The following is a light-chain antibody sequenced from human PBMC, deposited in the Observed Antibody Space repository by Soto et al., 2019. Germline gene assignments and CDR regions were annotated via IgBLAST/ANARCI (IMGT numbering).Light chain of an antibody. CDR1: RSNIGGNP. J-gene: IGLJ1*01. V-gene: IGLV1-44*01. CDR3: GAWDDSLNGNYV. CDR2: TDN. Sequence: QSVLTQPPSASGTPGQRVTISCSGSRSNIGGNPVNWYQQLPGTAPKLLIYTDNKRPSGVPDRCSGSKSGTSASLAISGLQSDEEADYYCGAWDDSLNGNYVFGTGTKLTVL.